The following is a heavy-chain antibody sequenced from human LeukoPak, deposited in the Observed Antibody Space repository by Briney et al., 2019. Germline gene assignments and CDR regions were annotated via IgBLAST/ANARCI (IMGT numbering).Heavy chain of an antibody. CDR2: IYYSGST. CDR1: GGSISSGGYY. CDR3: ASSARTYPYFQH. Sequence: PSETLSLTCTVSGGSISSGGYYWNWSRQHRGKGLDWIGYIYYSGSTYYNPSLKSRVTISVDTSKNQFSLKLSSVTAADTAVYYCASSARTYPYFQHWGQGTLVTVSS. D-gene: IGHD3-16*01. V-gene: IGHV4-31*03. J-gene: IGHJ1*01.